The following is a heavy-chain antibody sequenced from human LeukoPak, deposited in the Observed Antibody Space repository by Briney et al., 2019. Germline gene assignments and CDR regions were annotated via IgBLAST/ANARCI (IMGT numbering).Heavy chain of an antibody. V-gene: IGHV4-39*07. D-gene: IGHD2-2*01. J-gene: IGHJ4*02. Sequence: SSETLSLTCTVSGGSISSSSYYWGWIRQPPGKGLEWIGSIYYSGSTNYNPSLKSRVTISVDTSKNQFSLKLSSVTAADTAVYYCARGGRVVPAAIGSTYKRYSSSWSIDYWGQGTLVTVSS. CDR2: IYYSGST. CDR1: GGSISSSSYY. CDR3: ARGGRVVPAAIGSTYKRYSSSWSIDY.